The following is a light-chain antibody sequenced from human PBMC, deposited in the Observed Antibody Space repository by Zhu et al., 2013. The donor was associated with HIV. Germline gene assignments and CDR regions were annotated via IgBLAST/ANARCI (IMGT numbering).Light chain of an antibody. CDR2: GTT. CDR3: QQYNNWPPIFLT. CDR1: DRVGSA. Sequence: EVVLTQSPDTLSLSPGDRATLSCRASDRVGSASVAWYQQNLGQPPRLLIYGTTDRATGIPDRFSGSGSETDFTLTISSLQSEDFAVYYCQQYNNWPPIFLTFGGGTKVEIK. J-gene: IGKJ4*01. V-gene: IGKV3D-15*01.